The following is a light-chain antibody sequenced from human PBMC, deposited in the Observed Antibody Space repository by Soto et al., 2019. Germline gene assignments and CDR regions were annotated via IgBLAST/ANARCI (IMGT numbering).Light chain of an antibody. Sequence: DIQMTQSPSSLSASVGDRVTITCQASQDISNFLNWYQQKPGRAPKLLIYDASNLETGGPSRFSGSGSGTDFTFHISSLQPEDIATYYCQQYDNLPPFTFGPGTKVDIK. V-gene: IGKV1-33*01. CDR1: QDISNF. CDR2: DAS. CDR3: QQYDNLPPFT. J-gene: IGKJ3*01.